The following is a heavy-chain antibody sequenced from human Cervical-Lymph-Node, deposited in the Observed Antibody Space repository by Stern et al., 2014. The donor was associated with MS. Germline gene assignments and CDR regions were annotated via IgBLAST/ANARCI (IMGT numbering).Heavy chain of an antibody. V-gene: IGHV3-53*01. D-gene: IGHD1-1*01. J-gene: IGHJ4*02. Sequence: EVQLVESGGGVIQPGGSLRLSCTASGFTVSRDYMTWVRQAPGKGLEWAALITNVGTTFYTDSVKGRFTISRDDSKNTVYLHMTSLRAEDTAMYYCARDTSSPERSDWWGQGTLVTVSS. CDR1: GFTVSRDY. CDR2: ITNVGTT. CDR3: ARDTSSPERSDW.